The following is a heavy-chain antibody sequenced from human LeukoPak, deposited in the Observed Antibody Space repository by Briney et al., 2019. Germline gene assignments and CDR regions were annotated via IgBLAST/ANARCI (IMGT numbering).Heavy chain of an antibody. J-gene: IGHJ4*02. V-gene: IGHV3-30*04. D-gene: IGHD3-10*01. CDR2: ISKDGTNK. CDR1: GFTFRNYA. Sequence: GGSLRLSCGASGFTFRNYAMHWVRQAPGKGLEWVAVISKDGTNKYYSDSVKGRFTISRDNSKNTLSLQMDSLRAEDTAVYYCARDPYYSSGTYPDYWGQGTLVTVSS. CDR3: ARDPYYSSGTYPDY.